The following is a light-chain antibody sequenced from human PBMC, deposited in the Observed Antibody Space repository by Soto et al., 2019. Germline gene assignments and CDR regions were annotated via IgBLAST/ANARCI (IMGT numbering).Light chain of an antibody. CDR2: WSS. V-gene: IGKV4-1*01. CDR1: QSVLYSSNTKNY. J-gene: IGKJ3*01. CDR3: QQYYSTPLP. Sequence: DIVMTQSPDSLAVSLGERATINCKSSQSVLYSSNTKNYLAWYQQKPGQPPKLLIYWSSTRESGVPDRFSGSGSGTDFTLADSRLQGEDVAVYYCQQYYSTPLPYGTGTRVAIK.